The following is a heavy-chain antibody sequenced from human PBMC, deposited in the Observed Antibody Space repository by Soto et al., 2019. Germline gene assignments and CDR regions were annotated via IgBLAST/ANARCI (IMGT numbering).Heavy chain of an antibody. CDR2: IKTDGSET. J-gene: IGHJ5*02. CDR3: ARVLSWGRFGP. Sequence: EVQLLDSGGDFVQPGGSLRLSCAASGFTFSSYWMGWVRQAPGKGLEWVANIKTDGSETYYVDSVKGRFTIARDNDRNLLSLQMDSLSAEDRAIYSCARVLSWGRFGPWGQGTLVTVSS. D-gene: IGHD1-26*01. V-gene: IGHV3-7*01. CDR1: GFTFSSYW.